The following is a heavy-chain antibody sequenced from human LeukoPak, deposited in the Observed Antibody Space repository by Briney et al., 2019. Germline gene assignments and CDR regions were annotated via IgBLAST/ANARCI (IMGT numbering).Heavy chain of an antibody. D-gene: IGHD6-13*01. CDR1: GYTFTSYG. CDR3: ARDSVPGAAAGIWDWFDP. J-gene: IGHJ5*02. V-gene: IGHV1-18*01. Sequence: PEASVKVSCRASGYTFTSYGISWVRQAPGQGLEWMGWISAYNGNTNYAQKLQGRVTMTTDTSTSTAYMELRSLRSDDTAVYYCARDSVPGAAAGIWDWFDPWGQGTLVTVSS. CDR2: ISAYNGNT.